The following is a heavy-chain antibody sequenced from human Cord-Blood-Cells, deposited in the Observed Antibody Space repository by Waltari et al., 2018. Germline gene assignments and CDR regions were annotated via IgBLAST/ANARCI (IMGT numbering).Heavy chain of an antibody. J-gene: IGHJ3*02. D-gene: IGHD7-27*01. V-gene: IGHV1-2*04. CDR3: ARDLGGDDAFDI. CDR1: GYTFTVYY. Sequence: QVQLVQSGAEVKKPAASVTVSCKASGYTFTVYYMHWVPQAPGQGLEWMGWINPNSGGTNYAQKFQGWVTMTRETSISTAYMELSRLRSDDTAVYYCARDLGGDDAFDIWGQGTMVTVSS. CDR2: INPNSGGT.